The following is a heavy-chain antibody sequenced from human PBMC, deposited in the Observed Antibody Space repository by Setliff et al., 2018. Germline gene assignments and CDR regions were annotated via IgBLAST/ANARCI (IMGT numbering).Heavy chain of an antibody. D-gene: IGHD1-1*01. CDR3: VRGLSDRVNWFAFDY. CDR2: TNWNGDDI. CDR1: GFSLSIFW. J-gene: IGHJ4*02. V-gene: IGHV3-20*04. Sequence: PGGSLRLSCAASGFSLSIFWMSWVRQAPGKGLEWVSGTNWNGDDISYADSVRGRFTISRDNARNSVDLQMSSLRPEDTAIYFCVRGLSDRVNWFAFDYWGQGTLVTVSS.